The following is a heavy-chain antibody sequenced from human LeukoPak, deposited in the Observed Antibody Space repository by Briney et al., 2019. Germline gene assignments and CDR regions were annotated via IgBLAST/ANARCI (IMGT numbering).Heavy chain of an antibody. J-gene: IGHJ4*02. CDR2: ISAYNGNT. D-gene: IGHD2-15*01. V-gene: IGHV1-18*01. CDR1: GYTFTSYG. Sequence: ASVKVSCKASGYTFTSYGISWVRQAPGQGLEWMGWISAYNGNTNYAQKLQDRVTMTTDTSTSTAYMELRSLRSDDTAVYYCARDDCSGGSCYLDYWGQGTLVTVSS. CDR3: ARDDCSGGSCYLDY.